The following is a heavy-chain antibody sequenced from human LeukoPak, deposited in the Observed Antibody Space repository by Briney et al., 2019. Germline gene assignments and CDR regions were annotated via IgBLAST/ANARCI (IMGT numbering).Heavy chain of an antibody. D-gene: IGHD2-21*02. V-gene: IGHV3-7*01. CDR3: ARNGAPVVTAITPYYYYMDV. CDR1: GFTFSSYA. CDR2: IKEDGSAK. J-gene: IGHJ6*03. Sequence: GGSLRLSCAASGFTFSSYAMHWVRQAPGKGLEWVANIKEDGSAKYYVDSVKGRFTISRDNARNSLYLQMNSLRAEDTAVYYCARNGAPVVTAITPYYYYMDVWGKGTTVTVSS.